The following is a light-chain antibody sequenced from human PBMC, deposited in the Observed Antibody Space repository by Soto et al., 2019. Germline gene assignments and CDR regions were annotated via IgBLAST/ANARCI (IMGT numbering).Light chain of an antibody. CDR1: QTISSW. J-gene: IGKJ1*01. CDR3: QQYNGHSTWT. V-gene: IGKV1-5*03. CDR2: KAS. Sequence: DIQMTQSPSTLSGSVGDRVTITCRASQTISSWLAWYQQKPGKAPKLLIYKASTLKSGVPSRFSGSGSGTEFTLTISSLQPDDFGTYYCQQYNGHSTWTFGQGTMVEIK.